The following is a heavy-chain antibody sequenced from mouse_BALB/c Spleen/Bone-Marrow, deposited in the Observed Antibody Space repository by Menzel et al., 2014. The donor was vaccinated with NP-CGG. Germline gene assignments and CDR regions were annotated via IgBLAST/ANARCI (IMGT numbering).Heavy chain of an antibody. CDR1: GLNIKDTY. CDR2: IDTANGNT. CDR3: ARYYYGYYFDY. Sequence: VQLQQSGAELVKPGASVKLSCTASGLNIKDTYMHWVKQRPEQGLEWIGRIDTANGNTKYDPKFKGTAPITADTSSNTAYLQLISLTSEDAPGYYCARYYYGYYFDYWGQGTTLTVTS. D-gene: IGHD1-1*01. J-gene: IGHJ2*01. V-gene: IGHV14-3*02.